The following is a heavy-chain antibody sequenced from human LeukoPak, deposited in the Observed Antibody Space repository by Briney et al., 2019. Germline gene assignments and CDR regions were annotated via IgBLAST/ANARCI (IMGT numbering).Heavy chain of an antibody. CDR1: GGSFSGYY. CDR2: INHSGST. V-gene: IGHV4-34*01. D-gene: IGHD3-10*01. Sequence: SETLSLTCAVYGGSFSGYYWSWIRQPPGKGLEWIGKINHSGSTSYNPSLKSRVTISVDTSKNQFSLKLSSVTAADTAVYYCARGPRITMVRGVSRRSASFDYWGQGTLVTVSS. CDR3: ARGPRITMVRGVSRRSASFDY. J-gene: IGHJ4*02.